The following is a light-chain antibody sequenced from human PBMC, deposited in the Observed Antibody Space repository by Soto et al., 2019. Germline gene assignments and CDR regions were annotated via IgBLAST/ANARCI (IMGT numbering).Light chain of an antibody. CDR3: QQYNNWQGALT. V-gene: IGKV3-15*01. CDR2: AAS. CDR1: QSVSSK. J-gene: IGKJ4*01. Sequence: EIVMTQSPATLSVSPGERATLSCRASQSVSSKLAWYQQKRGQAPRLLIYAASTRAAGIPARFSGSGSGTEFTLTISSLPSEDFAVYYCQQYNNWQGALTFGGGTKVDIK.